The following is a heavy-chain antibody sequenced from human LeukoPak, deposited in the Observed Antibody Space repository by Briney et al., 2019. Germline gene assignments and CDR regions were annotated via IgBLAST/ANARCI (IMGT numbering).Heavy chain of an antibody. CDR2: IYYSGIT. D-gene: IGHD3-22*01. V-gene: IGHV4-39*01. CDR3: ARQYYYDSSGYYYAHNWFDP. J-gene: IGHJ5*02. Sequence: KSSETLSLTCIVAGGSISSIGGNNYHWGWFRQPPGKGLEWIGSIYYSGITYYNPSLKSRVTISVDTSKNQFSLKLSSVTAADTAVYYCARQYYYDSSGYYYAHNWFDPWGQGTLVTVSS. CDR1: GGSISSIGGNNYH.